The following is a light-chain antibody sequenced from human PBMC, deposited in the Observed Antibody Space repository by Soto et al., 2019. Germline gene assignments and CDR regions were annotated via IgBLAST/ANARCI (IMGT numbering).Light chain of an antibody. V-gene: IGLV1-44*01. J-gene: IGLJ2*01. CDR2: NNS. CDR1: SSNIGSNA. CDR3: EAWDDSLSAPV. Sequence: QSALTQPPSASGTPGQRVTISCSGSSSNIGSNAVNWYRHLPGTAPKRFIFNNSQRPSGVPDRFSGSRSGTSASLAISGLQSEDEADYYCEAWDDSLSAPVLGGGTKLTVL.